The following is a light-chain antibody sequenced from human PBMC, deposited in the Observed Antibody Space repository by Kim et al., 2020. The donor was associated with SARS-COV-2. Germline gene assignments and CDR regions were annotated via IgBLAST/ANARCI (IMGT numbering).Light chain of an antibody. Sequence: GQRAPITFSGSTSYIGRNNVHWYQQIPGRAPSLLIYSNDQRPSGVSARVSGSKADTSVSLAISGLQSEDEADYYCAAWDGGLDGWVFGAGTKVTVL. CDR3: AAWDGGLDGWV. J-gene: IGLJ3*02. CDR2: SND. V-gene: IGLV1-44*01. CDR1: TSYIGRNN.